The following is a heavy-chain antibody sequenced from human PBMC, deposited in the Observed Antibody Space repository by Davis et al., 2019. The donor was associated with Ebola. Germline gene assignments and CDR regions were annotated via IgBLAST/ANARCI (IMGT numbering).Heavy chain of an antibody. J-gene: IGHJ6*03. CDR1: GGSIGYYF. V-gene: IGHV4-59*01. Sequence: PSETLSLTCTVSGGSIGYYFWNWIRQPPGKGLEWIGYIYNTGDTKYNPSLNSRVTMSVDTSKNQLSLKLSSVTAADTAVYYCAREWIGYYYDSSGYYYYYYYMDVWGKGTTVTVSS. CDR2: IYNTGDT. D-gene: IGHD3-22*01. CDR3: AREWIGYYYDSSGYYYYYYYMDV.